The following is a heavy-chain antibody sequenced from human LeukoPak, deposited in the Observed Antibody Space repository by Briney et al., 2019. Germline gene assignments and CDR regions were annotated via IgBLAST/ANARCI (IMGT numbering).Heavy chain of an antibody. V-gene: IGHV1-46*01. CDR3: ARVTSYYDFWSGYWVPTSGDAFDI. D-gene: IGHD3-3*01. J-gene: IGHJ3*02. CDR2: INPSGGST. Sequence: ASVKVSCKASGYTFTSYYMHWVRQAHGQGLEWMGIINPSGGSTSYAQKFQGRVTMTRDTPISTAYMELSRLRSDDTAVYYCARVTSYYDFWSGYWVPTSGDAFDIWGQGTMVTVSS. CDR1: GYTFTSYY.